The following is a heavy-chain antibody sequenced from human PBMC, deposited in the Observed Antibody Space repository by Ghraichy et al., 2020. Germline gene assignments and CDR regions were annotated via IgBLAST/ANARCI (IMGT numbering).Heavy chain of an antibody. Sequence: GESLNISCHISGYRFTSYWIGWVRQMPGKGLEWMGIIYPGDSDTTYSPSFQGQVTISVDKPSNTVFLQWSSLKASDSAMYYCARFTAAGNYDYWGQGTVVTVTS. D-gene: IGHD6-25*01. CDR1: GYRFTSYW. CDR2: IYPGDSDT. J-gene: IGHJ4*02. CDR3: ARFTAAGNYDY. V-gene: IGHV5-51*04.